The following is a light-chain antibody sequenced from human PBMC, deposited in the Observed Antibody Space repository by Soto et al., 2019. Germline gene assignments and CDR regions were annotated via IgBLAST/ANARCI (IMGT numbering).Light chain of an antibody. V-gene: IGKV1-6*01. J-gene: IGKJ4*01. Sequence: AIQMTQSPSSLSASVGDRITITCRASQGIRNDLSWYQQKSGKAPKLLIFAASSLQSGVPSRFSGSGSGTDCTLTISSLQPEDFATYYCLQDYSYPLTFGGGTKVEIK. CDR1: QGIRND. CDR2: AAS. CDR3: LQDYSYPLT.